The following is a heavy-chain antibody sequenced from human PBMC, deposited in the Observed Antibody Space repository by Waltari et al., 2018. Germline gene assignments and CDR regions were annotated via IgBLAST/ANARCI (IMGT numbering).Heavy chain of an antibody. D-gene: IGHD2-15*01. CDR1: AYXISRDYY. V-gene: IGHV4-38-2*02. J-gene: IGHJ4*02. Sequence: QVQPQESGAGLVKPSETLSLTCTVFAYXISRDYYWGWIRQPPGKWLEWIGTILQDGRTYYNPSLKSRVTTSVDTSKNQFSLKLSSVTAADTAXYYCASRVTATXYYFDNWGQGTLVXXSS. CDR2: ILQDGRT. CDR3: ASRVTATXYYFDN.